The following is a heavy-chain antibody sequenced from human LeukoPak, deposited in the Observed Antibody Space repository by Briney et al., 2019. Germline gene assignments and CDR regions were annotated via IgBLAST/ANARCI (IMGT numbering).Heavy chain of an antibody. Sequence: ASVKVSCKASGYTFTSYDINWVRQATGQGLEWIGWMNPNSGNTGYAQKFQGRVTMTRNTSISTAYMELSSLRSEDTAVYYCAGRDYQLLLPEYFQHWGQGTLVTVSS. D-gene: IGHD2-2*01. CDR1: GYTFTSYD. CDR3: AGRDYQLLLPEYFQH. CDR2: MNPNSGNT. J-gene: IGHJ1*01. V-gene: IGHV1-8*01.